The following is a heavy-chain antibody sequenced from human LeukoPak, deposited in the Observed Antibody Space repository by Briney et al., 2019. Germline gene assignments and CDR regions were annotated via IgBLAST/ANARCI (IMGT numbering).Heavy chain of an antibody. V-gene: IGHV3-74*01. CDR2: INTDGSST. CDR3: AIPPLSGTGSSRPLAGMDV. J-gene: IGHJ6*02. Sequence: GGSLRLSCAASGFTFSSYWMHWVRQAPGKGLVWVSRINTDGSSTSYADSVKGRFTISRDNAKNTLYLQMNSLRAEDTAVYYCAIPPLSGTGSSRPLAGMDVWGQGTTVTVSS. CDR1: GFTFSSYW. D-gene: IGHD3-10*01.